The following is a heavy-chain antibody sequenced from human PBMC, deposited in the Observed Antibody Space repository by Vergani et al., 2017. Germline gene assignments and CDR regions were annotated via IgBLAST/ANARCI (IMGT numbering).Heavy chain of an antibody. CDR1: GGSISSYY. CDR2: IYTSGST. V-gene: IGHV4-4*07. J-gene: IGHJ4*02. CDR3: ARDIAYDYVWGSYRSYYFDY. Sequence: QVQLQESGPGLVKPSETLSITCTVSGGSISSYYWSWIRQPAGKGLEWIGRIYTSGSTNYNPSLKSRVTMSVDTSKNQFSLKLSSVTAADTAVYYCARDIAYDYVWGSYRSYYFDYWGQGTLVTVSS. D-gene: IGHD3-16*02.